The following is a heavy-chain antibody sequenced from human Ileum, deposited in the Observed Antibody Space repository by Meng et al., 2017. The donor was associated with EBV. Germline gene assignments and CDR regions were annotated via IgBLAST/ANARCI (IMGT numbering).Heavy chain of an antibody. V-gene: IGHV1-18*01. D-gene: IGHD1-26*01. J-gene: IGHJ4*02. CDR1: GYTFSNYG. CDR2: ISAYNGNT. CDR3: ARAGNGGSYYFTY. Sequence: QIRTVPLGAEVKKPGDSVKVSCKASGYTFSNYGISWLRQAPGQGLEWMGWISAYNGNTNYAQNLQGRVTMTTDTSTGTAYMEVRSLRSDDTAVYYCARAGNGGSYYFTYWGQGTLVTVSS.